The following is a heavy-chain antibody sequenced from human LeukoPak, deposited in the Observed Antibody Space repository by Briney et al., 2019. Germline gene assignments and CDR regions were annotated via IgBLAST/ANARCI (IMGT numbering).Heavy chain of an antibody. D-gene: IGHD2-2*03. CDR2: ISAYNGNT. CDR3: ARVLATLGYCSSTSCYLEGYGMDV. V-gene: IGHV1-18*01. Sequence: ASVNVSCKASGYTFTCNGISRVRQAPGQGHERMGWISAYNGNTNYAQKLQGRVTMTTDTSTSTAYMELRSLRSDDTAVYYCARVLATLGYCSSTSCYLEGYGMDVWGQGTTVTVSS. CDR1: GYTFTCNG. J-gene: IGHJ6*02.